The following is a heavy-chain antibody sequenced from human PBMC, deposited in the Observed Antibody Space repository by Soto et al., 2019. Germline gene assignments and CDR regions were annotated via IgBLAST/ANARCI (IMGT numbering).Heavy chain of an antibody. CDR2: INPNSGGT. V-gene: IGHV1-2*04. CDR3: ARAPNWGVNSSAFDY. J-gene: IGHJ4*02. D-gene: IGHD7-27*01. Sequence: ASVKVSCKASGYTFTGYYMHWVRQAPGQGLEWMGGINPNSGGTNYAQKFQGWVTMTRDTSISTAYMELSRLRSDDTAVYYCARAPNWGVNSSAFDYWGQGTLVTVSS. CDR1: GYTFTGYY.